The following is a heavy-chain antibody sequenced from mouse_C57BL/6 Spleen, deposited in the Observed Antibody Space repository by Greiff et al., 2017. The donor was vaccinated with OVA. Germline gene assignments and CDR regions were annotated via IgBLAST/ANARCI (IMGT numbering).Heavy chain of an antibody. D-gene: IGHD1-1*01. CDR1: GYTFTSYW. J-gene: IGHJ2*01. V-gene: IGHV1-5*01. CDR2: IYPGNSDT. Sequence: EVQLQQSGTVLARPGASVKMSCKTSGYTFTSYWMHWVKQRPGQGLEWIGAIYPGNSDTSYNQKFKGKAKLTAVTSASTAYMELSSLTNEDSAVYYCTRLTTVVATANWDYFDYWGQGTTLTVSS. CDR3: TRLTTVVATANWDYFDY.